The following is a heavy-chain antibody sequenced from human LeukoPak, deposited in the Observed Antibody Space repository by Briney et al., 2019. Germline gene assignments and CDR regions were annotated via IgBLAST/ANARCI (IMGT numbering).Heavy chain of an antibody. CDR3: ARGYYYDSSGYIPDYFDY. V-gene: IGHV4-59*12. J-gene: IGHJ4*02. CDR1: GGSISSYY. CDR2: IYHSGST. Sequence: SETLSLTCTVSGGSISSYYWSWIRQPPGKGLEWIGYIYHSGSTYYNPSLKSRVTISVDRSKNQFSLKLSSVTAADTAVYYCARGYYYDSSGYIPDYFDYWGQGTLVTASS. D-gene: IGHD3-22*01.